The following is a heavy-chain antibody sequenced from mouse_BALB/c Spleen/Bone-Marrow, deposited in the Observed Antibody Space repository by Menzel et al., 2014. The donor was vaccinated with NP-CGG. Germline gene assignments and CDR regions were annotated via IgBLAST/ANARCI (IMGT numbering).Heavy chain of an antibody. CDR1: GFDFSRYW. V-gene: IGHV4-1*02. J-gene: IGHJ3*01. Sequence: EVKLVESGGGLVKPGGSLKLSCAASGFDFSRYWMSWVRQGPGKGLEWIGEINPDSSTINYTPSRKDKFIISTDNAKHTLYLQIIKERSKDAALYSFAWLSYYERFAYWVQRTLVTVSA. CDR2: INPDSSTI. D-gene: IGHD1-1*01. CDR3: AWLSYYERFAY.